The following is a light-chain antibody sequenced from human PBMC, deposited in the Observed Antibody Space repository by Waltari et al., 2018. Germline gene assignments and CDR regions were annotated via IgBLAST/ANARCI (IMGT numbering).Light chain of an antibody. CDR1: SSDVGGYNY. Sequence: QSALTQPPSASGSPGQSVTISCTGTSSDVGGYNYVSWYQQHPGKAPKLMIYEVSKRPSGVPVRFSGSKSGSTASLTVSGLQAEDEADYYCSSHAGNNNVLFGGGTKLTVL. CDR2: EVS. J-gene: IGLJ2*01. V-gene: IGLV2-8*01. CDR3: SSHAGNNNVL.